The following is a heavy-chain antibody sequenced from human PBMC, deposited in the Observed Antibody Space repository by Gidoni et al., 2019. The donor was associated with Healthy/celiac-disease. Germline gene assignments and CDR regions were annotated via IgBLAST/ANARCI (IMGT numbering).Heavy chain of an antibody. Sequence: QVQLQESGPGLVKPSQTLSLTCTFSGGSLSSGGSYWSWIRQHPGKGLEWIGYIYYSGSTYYNPSLKSRVTISVDTSKNQFSLKLSSVTAADTAVYYCARTITRYSYGPHFDYWGQGTLVTVSS. J-gene: IGHJ4*02. V-gene: IGHV4-31*03. CDR2: IYYSGST. D-gene: IGHD5-18*01. CDR3: ARTITRYSYGPHFDY. CDR1: GGSLSSGGSY.